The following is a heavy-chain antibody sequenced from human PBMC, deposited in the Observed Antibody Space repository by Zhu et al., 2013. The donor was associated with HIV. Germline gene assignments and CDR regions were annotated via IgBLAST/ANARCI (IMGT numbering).Heavy chain of an antibody. Sequence: QVQLVQSGAEVKKPGASVKVSCKASGYTFTSYYMHWVRQAPGQGLEWMGIINPSGGSTSYAQKFQGRVTMTRDTSTSTVYMELSSLRSDDTAFYYCARDGVYSTNYDAFDIWGQGTMVTVSS. CDR3: ARDGVYSTNYDAFDI. D-gene: IGHD3-3*01. CDR1: GYTFTSYY. V-gene: IGHV1-46*01. CDR2: INPSGGST. J-gene: IGHJ3*02.